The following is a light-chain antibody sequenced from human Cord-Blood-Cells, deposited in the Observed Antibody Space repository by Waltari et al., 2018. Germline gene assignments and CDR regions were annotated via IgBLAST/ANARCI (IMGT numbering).Light chain of an antibody. J-gene: IGLJ1*01. Sequence: SSELTQDPAVSVALGQTVRLQCQGDSLRSYYASRYQQKPGQAPVLVIYGKNNRPSGIPDRFSGSSSGNTASLTITGAQAEDEADYYCNSRDSSGNHYVFGTGTKVTVL. V-gene: IGLV3-19*01. CDR2: GKN. CDR1: SLRSYY. CDR3: NSRDSSGNHYV.